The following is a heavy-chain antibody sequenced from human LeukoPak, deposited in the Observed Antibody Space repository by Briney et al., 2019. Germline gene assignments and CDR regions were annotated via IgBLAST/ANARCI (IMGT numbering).Heavy chain of an antibody. CDR1: GGSISNYY. CDR2: IFYSGST. J-gene: IGHJ5*02. D-gene: IGHD1-26*01. Sequence: SETLSLTCALSGGSISNYYWSWIRQPPGKGLEWIGNIFYSGSTNYNPSLKSRVTISLDTSKNQFSLKLTSVSAADTAVYYCAREGGSYYHWFDPWGQGTLVTVSS. V-gene: IGHV4-59*01. CDR3: AREGGSYYHWFDP.